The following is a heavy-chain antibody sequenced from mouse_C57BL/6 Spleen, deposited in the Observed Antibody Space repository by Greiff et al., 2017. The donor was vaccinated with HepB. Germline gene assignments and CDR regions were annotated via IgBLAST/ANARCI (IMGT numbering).Heavy chain of an antibody. CDR2: INPNNGVT. Sequence: EVQLQQSGPELVKPGASVKISCKASGYTFTDYYMNWVKQSHGKSLEWIGDINPNNGVTSYNQKFKGKATLTLDKSSSTAYMELRSLTSEDSAVYYCATGWRYWGQGTTLTVSS. V-gene: IGHV1-26*01. D-gene: IGHD1-1*02. J-gene: IGHJ2*01. CDR1: GYTFTDYY. CDR3: ATGWRY.